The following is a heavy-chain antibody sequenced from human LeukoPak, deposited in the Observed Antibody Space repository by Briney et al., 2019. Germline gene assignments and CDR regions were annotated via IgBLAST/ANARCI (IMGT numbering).Heavy chain of an antibody. Sequence: PGGSLRLSCAASGFTFSSYGMHWVRQAPGKGLEWVAFIRYDGSNKYYADSVKGRFTISRDNSKNTLYLQMNSLRAEDTAVYYCAKSYSSSFYHYYYMDVWGKGTTVTISS. D-gene: IGHD6-13*01. CDR1: GFTFSSYG. CDR2: IRYDGSNK. V-gene: IGHV3-30*02. J-gene: IGHJ6*03. CDR3: AKSYSSSFYHYYYMDV.